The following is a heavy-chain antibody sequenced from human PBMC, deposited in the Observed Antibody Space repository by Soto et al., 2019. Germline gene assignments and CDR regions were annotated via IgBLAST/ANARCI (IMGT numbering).Heavy chain of an antibody. V-gene: IGHV1-69*02. CDR2: IIPILGIA. Sequence: QVQLVQSGAEVKKPGSSVKVSCKASGGTFRSYTISWVRQAPGQGLEWMGRIIPILGIANYAQKFQGRVTITADKSTSTAYMELSSLRSEDTAVYYCARSSWIQLWPPFDYWGQGTLVTVSS. CDR3: ARSSWIQLWPPFDY. J-gene: IGHJ4*02. CDR1: GGTFRSYT. D-gene: IGHD5-18*01.